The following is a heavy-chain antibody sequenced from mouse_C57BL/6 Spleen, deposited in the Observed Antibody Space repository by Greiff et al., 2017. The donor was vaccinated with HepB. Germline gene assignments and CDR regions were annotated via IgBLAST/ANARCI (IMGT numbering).Heavy chain of an antibody. Sequence: EVQLVESGGGLVKPGGSLKLSCAASGFTFSSYAMSWVRQTPEKRLEWVATISDGGSYTYYPDNVKGRFTISRDNAKNNLYLQMSHLKSEDTAMYYCARYYGSSYGYFDVWGTRTTVTVSS. V-gene: IGHV5-4*01. J-gene: IGHJ1*03. D-gene: IGHD1-1*01. CDR3: ARYYGSSYGYFDV. CDR2: ISDGGSYT. CDR1: GFTFSSYA.